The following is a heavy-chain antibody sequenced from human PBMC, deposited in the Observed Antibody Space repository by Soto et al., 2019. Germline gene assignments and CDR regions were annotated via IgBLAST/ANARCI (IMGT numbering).Heavy chain of an antibody. CDR2: ISGSGGST. D-gene: IGHD6-13*01. CDR3: AKAEWQLDSCFDY. V-gene: IGHV3-23*01. Sequence: GSLRLSCAASGFTFSSYALSWVRQAPGKGLEWVSAISGSGGSTYYADSVKGRFTISRDNSKNTLYLQMNSLRAEDTAVYYCAKAEWQLDSCFDYWGQGTLVTVSS. CDR1: GFTFSSYA. J-gene: IGHJ4*02.